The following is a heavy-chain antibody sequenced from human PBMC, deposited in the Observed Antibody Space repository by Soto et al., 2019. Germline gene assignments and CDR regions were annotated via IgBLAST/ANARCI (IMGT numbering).Heavy chain of an antibody. V-gene: IGHV4-59*08. CDR2: IYYSGST. CDR1: GGSISRYY. Sequence: SETLSLTCTVSGGSISRYYWSWIRQPPGKGLEWIGYIYYSGSTNYNPSLKSRVTISVDTSKNQFSLRLSSVTAADTAVFFCVRHIGVAAATFDCFDPWGQGTLVTVSS. CDR3: VRHIGVAAATFDCFDP. D-gene: IGHD2-15*01. J-gene: IGHJ5*02.